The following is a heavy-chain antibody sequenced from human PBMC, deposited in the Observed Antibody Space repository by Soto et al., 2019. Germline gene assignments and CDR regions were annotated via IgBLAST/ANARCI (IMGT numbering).Heavy chain of an antibody. V-gene: IGHV3-21*01. J-gene: IGHJ5*02. D-gene: IGHD3-16*01. CDR1: GFTFSSYS. Sequence: EVQLVESGGGLVKPGGSLRLSCAGSGFTFSSYSMNWVRQAPGKGLEWVSSISSGSSDKYYADSVKGRFTISRDNAKNSLYLQMNSLRAEDTAVYYSARGGSGWFDPWGQGILVTVSS. CDR2: ISSGSSDK. CDR3: ARGGSGWFDP.